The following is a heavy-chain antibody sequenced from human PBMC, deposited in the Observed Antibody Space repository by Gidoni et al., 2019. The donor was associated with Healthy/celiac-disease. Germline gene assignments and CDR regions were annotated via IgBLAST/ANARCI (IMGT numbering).Heavy chain of an antibody. Sequence: EVQLVESGGGLVQPGGSLRLSCAASGFTFSSYEMNWVRQAPGKGLEWVSYISSSGSTIYYADSVKGRFTISRDNAKNSLYLQMNSLRAEDTAVYYCARGRTQLYYYYYYMDVWGKGTTVTVSS. D-gene: IGHD1-1*01. CDR3: ARGRTQLYYYYYYMDV. CDR1: GFTFSSYE. V-gene: IGHV3-48*03. J-gene: IGHJ6*03. CDR2: ISSSGSTI.